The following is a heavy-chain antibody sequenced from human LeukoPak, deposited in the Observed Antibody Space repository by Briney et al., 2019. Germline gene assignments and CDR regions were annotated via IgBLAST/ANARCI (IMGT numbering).Heavy chain of an antibody. D-gene: IGHD4-17*01. J-gene: IGHJ5*02. Sequence: GGSLRLSCAASGFMFDTYIMTWVRQAPGKGLEWISYINSINAVYYTDSVQGRINISRDTAKNSLYLQINSLRVEDTAVYYCIVFGDSNHWGQGTLVTVSS. CDR1: GFMFDTYI. CDR2: INSINAV. V-gene: IGHV3-48*01. CDR3: IVFGDSNH.